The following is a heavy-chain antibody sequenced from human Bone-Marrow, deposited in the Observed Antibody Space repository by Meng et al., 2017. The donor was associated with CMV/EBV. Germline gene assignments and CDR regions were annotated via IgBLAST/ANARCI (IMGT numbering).Heavy chain of an antibody. CDR2: ISSSGSTI. J-gene: IGHJ6*02. CDR3: ARDLRWPPGQGVRMVQGPYGMDV. V-gene: IGHV3-48*04. D-gene: IGHD3-10*01. Sequence: GESLKISCAASGFTFSIYWMHWVRQVPGKGLEWVSYISSSGSTIYYADSVKGRFTISRDNAKNSLYLQMNSLRAEDTAVYYCARDLRWPPGQGVRMVQGPYGMDVWGQGTTVTVSS. CDR1: GFTFSIYW.